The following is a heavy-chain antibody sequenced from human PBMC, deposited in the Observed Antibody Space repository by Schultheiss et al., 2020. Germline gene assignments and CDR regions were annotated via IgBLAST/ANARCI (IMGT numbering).Heavy chain of an antibody. CDR3: ARGWQYQLLFPPAFDI. CDR2: IYNSGST. Sequence: SETLSLTCAVYGGSFSGYYWGWIRQPPGKGLEWLGSIYNSGSTNYNPSLKSRVTISVDTSKNQFSLKLSSVTAADTAVYYCARGWQYQLLFPPAFDIWGQGTMVTVSS. V-gene: IGHV4-34*01. CDR1: GGSFSGYY. D-gene: IGHD2-2*01. J-gene: IGHJ3*02.